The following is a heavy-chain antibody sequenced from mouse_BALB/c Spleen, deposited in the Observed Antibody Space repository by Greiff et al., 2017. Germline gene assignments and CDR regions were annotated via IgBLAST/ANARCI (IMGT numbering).Heavy chain of an antibody. D-gene: IGHD3-1*01. CDR3: ARRSGYGNYAMDY. CDR1: GYTFTSYT. J-gene: IGHJ4*01. V-gene: IGHV1-4*02. CDR2: INPSSGYT. Sequence: VQLQQSAAELARPGASVKMSCKASGYTFTSYTMHWVKQRPGQGLEWIGYINPSSGYTEYNQKFKDKTTLTADKSSSTAYMQLSSLTSEDSAVYYCARRSGYGNYAMDYWGQGTSVTVSS.